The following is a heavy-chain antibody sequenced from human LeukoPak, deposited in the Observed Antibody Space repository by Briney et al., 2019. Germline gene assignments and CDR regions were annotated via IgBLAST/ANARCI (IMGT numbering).Heavy chain of an antibody. J-gene: IGHJ4*02. CDR2: IKQDGNEK. V-gene: IGHV3-7*01. D-gene: IGHD4-17*01. CDR3: AKDRGVTTPFY. CDR1: GFRFNTYW. Sequence: PGGSLRLSCAASGFRFNTYWMSWIRQAPGKGLEWVANIKQDGNEKYYADSVKGRFTISRDNGKNSLDLQMNSLRADDTAVYYCAKDRGVTTPFYWGQGTLVTVSS.